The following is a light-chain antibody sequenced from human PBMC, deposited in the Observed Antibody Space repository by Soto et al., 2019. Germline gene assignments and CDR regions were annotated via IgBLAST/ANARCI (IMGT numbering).Light chain of an antibody. CDR1: QSISNY. Sequence: DIQMTQSPSSLSASVGDRVTITCRASQSISNYLNWYQQKPGKAPNLLISTASTLQSGVPSRFSGSGSVTDFTLTISSLRPEDFATYYCQQSYSAPHTFGGGTKVEIK. V-gene: IGKV1-39*01. CDR2: TAS. CDR3: QQSYSAPHT. J-gene: IGKJ4*01.